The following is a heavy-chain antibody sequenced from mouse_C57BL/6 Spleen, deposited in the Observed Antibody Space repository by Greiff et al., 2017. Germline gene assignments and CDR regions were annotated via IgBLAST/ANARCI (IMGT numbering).Heavy chain of an antibody. CDR2: IDPSDSYT. CDR3: ARYTTVVATDY. J-gene: IGHJ2*01. CDR1: GYTFTSYW. Sequence: QVQLQQPGAELVKPGASVKLSCKASGYTFTSYWMQWVKQRPGQGLEWIGEIDPSDSYTNYNQKFKGKATLTVDTSSSTAYMQLSSLTSEDSAVYYGARYTTVVATDYWGQGTTLTVSS. D-gene: IGHD1-1*01. V-gene: IGHV1-50*01.